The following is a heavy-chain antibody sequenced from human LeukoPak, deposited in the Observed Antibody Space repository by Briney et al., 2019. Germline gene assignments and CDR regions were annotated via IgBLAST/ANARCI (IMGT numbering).Heavy chain of an antibody. CDR3: ARGVGYCSSTSCSFDY. Sequence: GESLKISCKGSGSTFTSYWIGWVRQLPGKGLEWMGIIYPGDSDTRYSPSFQGQVTISADKSISTAYLQWSSLKASDTAMYYCARGVGYCSSTSCSFDYWGQGTLVTVSS. V-gene: IGHV5-51*01. J-gene: IGHJ4*02. CDR1: GSTFTSYW. CDR2: IYPGDSDT. D-gene: IGHD2-2*01.